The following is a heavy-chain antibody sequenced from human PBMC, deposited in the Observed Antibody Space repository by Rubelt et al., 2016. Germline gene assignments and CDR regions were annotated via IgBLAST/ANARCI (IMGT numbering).Heavy chain of an antibody. D-gene: IGHD2/OR15-2a*01. V-gene: IGHV4-39*01. CDR3: ATYVAFSTFYSFDI. CDR2: IYYSGST. J-gene: IGHJ3*02. CDR1: GASISRNIYY. Sequence: QLQLQESGPGLVKPSETLSLTCTVSGASISRNIYYWGWIRQPPGKGLEWIGSIYYSGSTYYNPSLKSRVTLSVDTSKNQFSLKLGSVTAADTALYYCATYVAFSTFYSFDIWGQGALVTVSS.